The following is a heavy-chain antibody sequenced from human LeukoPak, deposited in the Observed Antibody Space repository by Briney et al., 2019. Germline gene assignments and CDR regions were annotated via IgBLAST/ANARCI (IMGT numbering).Heavy chain of an antibody. CDR2: INWNGGST. J-gene: IGHJ6*03. Sequence: RPGGSLRLSCAASGFTFDDYGMSWVRQVPGKGLEWVSGINWNGGSTGYADSVKGRFTISRDNAKNSLYLQMNSLRAEDTAVYYCARVFFRSGWPERYMDVWGKGTTVTVSS. CDR3: ARVFFRSGWPERYMDV. CDR1: GFTFDDYG. D-gene: IGHD6-19*01. V-gene: IGHV3-20*04.